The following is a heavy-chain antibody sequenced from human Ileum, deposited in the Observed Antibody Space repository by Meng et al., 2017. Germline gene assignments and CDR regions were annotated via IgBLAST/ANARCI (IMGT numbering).Heavy chain of an antibody. J-gene: IGHJ1*01. D-gene: IGHD3-10*01. CDR2: INCHTGGT. CDR1: GYSFTGYY. Sequence: KVSCKASGYSFTGYYIHWVRQAPGQGLEWMGRINCHTGGTNNAQKFQGRVTMTRDTSISTAYMELNRLTSDDTAVYYCARDSEGGITEQQLQHWGQGTLVTVSS. CDR3: ARDSEGGITEQQLQH. V-gene: IGHV1-2*06.